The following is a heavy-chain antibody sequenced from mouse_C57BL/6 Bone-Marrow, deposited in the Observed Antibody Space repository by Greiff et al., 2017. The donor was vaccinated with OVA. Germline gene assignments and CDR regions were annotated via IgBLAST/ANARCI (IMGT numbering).Heavy chain of an antibody. J-gene: IGHJ2*01. CDR2: IRNKPNGSTT. Sequence: EVMLVESGGGLVQPGDSLSLSCAASGFTFTNYYMSWVRQPPGKALEWLAFIRNKPNGSTTEYSASVKGRFTISRDTSQSILYLPMNALRAEDSATYYCASYKGRLAVDYFDYWGQGTALTVSS. CDR3: ASYKGRLAVDYFDY. D-gene: IGHD1-1*01. CDR1: GFTFTNYY. V-gene: IGHV7-3*01.